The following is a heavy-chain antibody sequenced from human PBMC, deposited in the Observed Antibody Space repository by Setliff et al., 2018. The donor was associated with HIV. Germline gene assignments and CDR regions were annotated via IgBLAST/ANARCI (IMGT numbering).Heavy chain of an antibody. CDR3: AKPHWNYVADWFDP. Sequence: SVKVSCKASGGTFSSYAISWVRQAPGQGLEWMGGIIPILGIANYAQKFQGRVTITADKSTSTAYMELSSLRAEDTAVYYCAKPHWNYVADWFDPWGQGTLVTVSS. CDR1: GGTFSSYA. J-gene: IGHJ5*02. CDR2: IIPILGIA. D-gene: IGHD1-7*01. V-gene: IGHV1-69*10.